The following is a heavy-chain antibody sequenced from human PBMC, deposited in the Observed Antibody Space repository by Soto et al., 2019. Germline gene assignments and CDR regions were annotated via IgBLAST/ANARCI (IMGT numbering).Heavy chain of an antibody. J-gene: IGHJ6*02. Sequence: GESLKVSCKGSGYNFDTYWINWVRQMPGKGLEWMGRIDPGDSKTKYSPSLEGHITISVDTSINTTYLQWSSLKASDTAIYYCARRIAAAGGYYYYAFDVWGQGTAVTVSS. V-gene: IGHV5-10-1*01. D-gene: IGHD6-13*01. CDR1: GYNFDTYW. CDR3: ARRIAAAGGYYYYAFDV. CDR2: IDPGDSKT.